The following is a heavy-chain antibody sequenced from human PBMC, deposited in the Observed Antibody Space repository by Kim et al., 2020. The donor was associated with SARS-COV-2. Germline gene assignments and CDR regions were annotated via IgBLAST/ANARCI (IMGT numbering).Heavy chain of an antibody. J-gene: IGHJ4*02. V-gene: IGHV3-30*04. CDR2: ISHDGSNR. Sequence: GGSLRLSCAASGFTFSSYTIHWVRQAPGRGLEWVAVISHDGSNREYADSVKGRFTMSRENSKNTLYMQMNNLRDEDTAVYYCARDGGRFYDWDPYYVDYWGKGTLGTVS. CDR3: ARDGGRFYDWDPYYVDY. D-gene: IGHD3-9*01. CDR1: GFTFSSYT.